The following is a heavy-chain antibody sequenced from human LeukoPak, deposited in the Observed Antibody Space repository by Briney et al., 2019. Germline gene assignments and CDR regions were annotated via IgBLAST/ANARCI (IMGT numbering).Heavy chain of an antibody. CDR1: GFTFDDYA. Sequence: GGSLRLSCAASGFTFDDYAMHWVRQAPGKGLQWVSYISTSSSTIYYADSVKGRFTISRDNAKNSLYLQMNSLRAEDTAVYYCAREDYYGSGNWFDPWGQGTLVTVSS. J-gene: IGHJ5*02. CDR3: AREDYYGSGNWFDP. D-gene: IGHD3-10*01. CDR2: ISTSSSTI. V-gene: IGHV3-48*01.